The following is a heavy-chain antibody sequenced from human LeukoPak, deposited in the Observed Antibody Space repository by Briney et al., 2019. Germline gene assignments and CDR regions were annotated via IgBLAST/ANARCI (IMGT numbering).Heavy chain of an antibody. D-gene: IGHD3-22*01. J-gene: IGHJ4*02. Sequence: GASVKVSCKASGYTFTSYYMHWVRQAPGQGLEWMGWMNPNSGNTGYAQKFQGRVTMTRNTSISTAYMELSSLRSEDTAVYYCAGLFSDYYDSSGYDGGYWGQGTLVTVSS. CDR1: GYTFTSYY. CDR3: AGLFSDYYDSSGYDGGY. V-gene: IGHV1-8*02. CDR2: MNPNSGNT.